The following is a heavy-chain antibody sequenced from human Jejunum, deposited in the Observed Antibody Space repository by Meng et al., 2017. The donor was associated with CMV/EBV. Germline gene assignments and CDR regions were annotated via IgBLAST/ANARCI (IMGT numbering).Heavy chain of an antibody. V-gene: IGHV5-51*01. J-gene: IGHJ4*02. CDR1: GYSFTPYW. CDR2: IVPGDSIT. CDR3: ARHGMGLAVEN. D-gene: IGHD1-14*01. Sequence: SCKASGYSFTPYWIGWVRQMPGKGLEWMGIIVPGDSITKYSPSFEGQVTISADKSIDTVYLHWRSLKASDTAMYYCARHGMGLAVENWGQGTLVTVSS.